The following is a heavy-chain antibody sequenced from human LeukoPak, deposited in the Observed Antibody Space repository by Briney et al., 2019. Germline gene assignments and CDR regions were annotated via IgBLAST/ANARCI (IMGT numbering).Heavy chain of an antibody. Sequence: GGSLRLSCAASGFTFSGHGMHWVRQAPGKGLEWMTFIRSDGSSNYYGDSVKGRFTLSRDNFKNTLSLQMNSLRAEDTAVYYCVRDRDWGLDYWGQGTLVTVSS. V-gene: IGHV3-30*02. CDR3: VRDRDWGLDY. CDR1: GFTFSGHG. CDR2: IRSDGSSN. J-gene: IGHJ4*02. D-gene: IGHD3/OR15-3a*01.